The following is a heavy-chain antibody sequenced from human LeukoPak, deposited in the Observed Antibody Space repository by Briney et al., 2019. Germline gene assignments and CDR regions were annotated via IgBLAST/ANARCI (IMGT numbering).Heavy chain of an antibody. CDR1: GYTFTSYG. J-gene: IGHJ5*02. CDR2: ISAYNGNT. V-gene: IGHV1-18*01. D-gene: IGHD5-24*01. CDR3: AREVERSWFDP. Sequence: GASVKVSCKASGYTFTSYGISWVRQPAGQGLDWMGWISAYNGNTNYAQKLQGRVTMTTDTSTSTAYMELRSLRSDDTAVYYCAREVERSWFDPWGQGTLVTVSS.